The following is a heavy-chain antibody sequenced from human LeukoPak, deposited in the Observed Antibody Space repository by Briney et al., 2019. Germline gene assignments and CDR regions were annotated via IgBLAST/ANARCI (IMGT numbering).Heavy chain of an antibody. Sequence: SETLSLTCTVSGGSISTYYWTWIRQPAGKGLEWIGRIYSSGSTHYNPSLKSRVTMSVDTSKNQFSLKLTSVTAADTAVYYCARESYYDFWSGSADFDPWGQGTLVTVSS. V-gene: IGHV4-4*07. CDR3: ARESYYDFWSGSADFDP. D-gene: IGHD3-3*01. CDR2: IYSSGST. J-gene: IGHJ5*02. CDR1: GGSISTYY.